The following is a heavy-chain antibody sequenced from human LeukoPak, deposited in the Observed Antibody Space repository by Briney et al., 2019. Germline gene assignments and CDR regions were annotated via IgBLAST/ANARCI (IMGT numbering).Heavy chain of an antibody. CDR3: ARDYMVRGVMGNWFDP. V-gene: IGHV1-69*13. J-gene: IGHJ5*02. D-gene: IGHD3-10*01. Sequence: GASVKVSCKASGGTFSSYAISWVRQAPGQGLEWMVGIIPIFGTANYAQKFQGRVTITADESTSTAYMELSSLRSEDTAVYYCARDYMVRGVMGNWFDPWGQGTLVTVSS. CDR1: GGTFSSYA. CDR2: IIPIFGTA.